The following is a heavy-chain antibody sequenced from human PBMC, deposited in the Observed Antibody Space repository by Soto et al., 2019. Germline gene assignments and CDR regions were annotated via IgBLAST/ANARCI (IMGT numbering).Heavy chain of an antibody. V-gene: IGHV3-21*01. CDR2: ISSSSSYI. J-gene: IGHJ6*03. CDR3: ARYGGWKDYGDPNHNGYYYYMDV. CDR1: GFTFSSYS. Sequence: GGSLRLSCAASGFTFSSYSMNWVRQAPGKGLEWVSSISSSSSYIYYADSVKGRLTISRDNAKNSLYLQMNSLRAEDTAVDYCARYGGWKDYGDPNHNGYYYYMDVWGKGTTVTVSS. D-gene: IGHD4-17*01.